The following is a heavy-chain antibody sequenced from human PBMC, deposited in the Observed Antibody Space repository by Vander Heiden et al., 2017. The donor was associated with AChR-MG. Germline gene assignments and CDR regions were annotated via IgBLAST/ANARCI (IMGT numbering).Heavy chain of an antibody. CDR1: GFTFSSYS. J-gene: IGHJ4*02. D-gene: IGHD1-1*01. CDR2: ISSSSSYI. V-gene: IGHV3-21*01. Sequence: EVQLVESGGGLVKPGGSLRLSCAASGFTFSSYSMNWVRQAPGKGLEWVSSISSSSSYIYYADSVKGRFTISRDNAKNSLYLQMNSLRAEDTAVYYCARVDELADNRKYYFDYWGQGTLVTVSS. CDR3: ARVDELADNRKYYFDY.